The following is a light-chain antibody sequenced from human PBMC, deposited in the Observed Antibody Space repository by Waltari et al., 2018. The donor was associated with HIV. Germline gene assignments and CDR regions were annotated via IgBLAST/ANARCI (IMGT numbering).Light chain of an antibody. Sequence: EIVLTQSPGTLSLSPGERATPSCRASQSVSSSYLAWYQQKPGQAPRLLIYGASSRATGIPDRFSGSGSGTDFTLTISRLEPEDFAVYYCQQYGSSPPFGFGPGTKVDIK. V-gene: IGKV3-20*01. CDR1: QSVSSSY. CDR3: QQYGSSPPFG. CDR2: GAS. J-gene: IGKJ3*01.